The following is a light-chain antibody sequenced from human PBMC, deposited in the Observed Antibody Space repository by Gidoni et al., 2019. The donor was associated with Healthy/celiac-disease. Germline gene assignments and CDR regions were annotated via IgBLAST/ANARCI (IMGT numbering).Light chain of an antibody. CDR2: KAS. J-gene: IGKJ2*04. CDR3: QHYNSYPCS. V-gene: IGKV1-5*03. CDR1: QSISSW. Sequence: DIQMTQSPSTLSASVGDRVTITCRASQSISSWLSWYQQKPGKAPKLVIYKASSLESGVPSRFSGSGSGTEFTLTISSLQPDDVATYYCQHYNSYPCSFGQGTKLEIK.